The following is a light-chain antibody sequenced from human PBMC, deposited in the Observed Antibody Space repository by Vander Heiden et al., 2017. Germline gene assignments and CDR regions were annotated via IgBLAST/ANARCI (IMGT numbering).Light chain of an antibody. CDR2: ANS. CDR1: SSNNGANYH. J-gene: IGLJ3*02. V-gene: IGLV1-40*01. Sequence: QSVLTQPPSVSGAPGQRVTISCTGSSSNNGANYHVHWYQQLPGTAPKLLIDANSNRPSGVPDRFSGSKSGTSASLAITGLQADDEADYYCQSYDSSLSGWVFGGGTKLTVL. CDR3: QSYDSSLSGWV.